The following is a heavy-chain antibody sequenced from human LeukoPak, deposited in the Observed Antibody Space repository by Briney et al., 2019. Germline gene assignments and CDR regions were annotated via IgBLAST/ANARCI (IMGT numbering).Heavy chain of an antibody. CDR2: IGTAGDT. CDR1: GFTFSSYD. CDR3: VRVAALRGAFDI. D-gene: IGHD6-19*01. V-gene: IGHV3-13*01. J-gene: IGHJ3*02. Sequence: GGSLRLSCAASGFTFSSYDMHWVRQATGKGLEWVSAIGTAGDTYYPGSVKGRFTISRENAKNSLYLQMNSLRAGDTAAYYCVRVAALRGAFDIWGQGTMVTVSS.